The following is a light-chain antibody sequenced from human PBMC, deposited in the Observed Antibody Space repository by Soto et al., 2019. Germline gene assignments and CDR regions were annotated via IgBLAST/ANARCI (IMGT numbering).Light chain of an antibody. J-gene: IGKJ1*01. CDR2: GVS. V-gene: IGKV3-20*01. CDR1: QTVSSDY. CDR3: QQYDNSRT. Sequence: EVLMTQSPDTLYVSPGERATLSCRASQTVSSDYLAWYQQKPGQAPRLLIYGVSTRATGFPDRFSGSGSGTDFNLTISRLEPEDFAMYYCQQYDNSRTFGQGTKVDIK.